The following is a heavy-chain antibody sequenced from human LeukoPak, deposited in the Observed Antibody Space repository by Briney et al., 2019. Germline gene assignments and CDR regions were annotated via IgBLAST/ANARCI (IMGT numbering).Heavy chain of an antibody. CDR2: IYYSGST. Sequence: SETLSLTCTVSGGSISSYYWSWIRQPPGKGLEWIGYIYYSGSTNYNPSLKSRVTISVDTSKNQFSLKLSSVTAADTAVYYCARDYYDNSGYWDAFDIWGQGTMVTVSS. CDR1: GGSISSYY. V-gene: IGHV4-59*08. CDR3: ARDYYDNSGYWDAFDI. D-gene: IGHD3-22*01. J-gene: IGHJ3*02.